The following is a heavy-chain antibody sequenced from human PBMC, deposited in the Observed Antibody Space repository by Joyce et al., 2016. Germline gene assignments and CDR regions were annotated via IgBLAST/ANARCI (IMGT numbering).Heavy chain of an antibody. Sequence: QAQLMQSGAEVRKPGASVKVSCKASGYYFSAYYLHWVRQAPGQGLWWMGWSNPNTGGTKYPQRLQGRVTRTRDPSNSTAYMELSGLRSDDTAVYYCAKGRSGSYAWFDPWGQGTLVTVSS. J-gene: IGHJ5*02. CDR3: AKGRSGSYAWFDP. D-gene: IGHD1-26*01. CDR2: SNPNTGGT. V-gene: IGHV1-2*02. CDR1: GYYFSAYY.